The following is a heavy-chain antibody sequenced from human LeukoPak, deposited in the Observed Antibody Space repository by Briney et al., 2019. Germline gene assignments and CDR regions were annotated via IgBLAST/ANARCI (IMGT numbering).Heavy chain of an antibody. J-gene: IGHJ1*01. Sequence: ASVKVSCEVSGYTFTIYGITWVRQAPGQGLEWMGWISAYNGNTNYAQKLQGRVTMTTDTSTSTAYMELKSLRSDDTAVYYCARAPYCSSSSSPGYFQHWGQGTLVTVSS. D-gene: IGHD2-2*01. V-gene: IGHV1-18*01. CDR2: ISAYNGNT. CDR3: ARAPYCSSSSSPGYFQH. CDR1: GYTFTIYG.